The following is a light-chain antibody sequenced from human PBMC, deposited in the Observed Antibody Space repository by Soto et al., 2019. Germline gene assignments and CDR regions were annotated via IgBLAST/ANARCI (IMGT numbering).Light chain of an antibody. CDR2: KAS. CDR3: QQYEHTWT. J-gene: IGKJ1*01. Sequence: DIQMPQSPSTLSASVGDRVTITCRASQTINNWLAWYQQKPGKAPELLIYKASTLQSGVPSRFSGSGSGTEFTLTISSLQPDDFATYYCQQYEHTWTFGQGTKVEVK. CDR1: QTINNW. V-gene: IGKV1-5*03.